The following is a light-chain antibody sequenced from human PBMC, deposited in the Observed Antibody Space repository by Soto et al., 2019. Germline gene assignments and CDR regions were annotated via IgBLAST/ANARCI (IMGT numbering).Light chain of an antibody. CDR3: KQYNNWPRT. CDR2: GAY. Sequence: EIVMPQAPATLYVSPGERATLSCRPSPTVTSSYLAWYQQKPGQDPRIIIYGAYSRATGIQDRFSGSGSGTEFTLTIRSMQSQDFAVYYCKQYNNWPRTLGNGKQVDLK. V-gene: IGKV3D-15*01. CDR1: PTVTSSY. J-gene: IGKJ1*01.